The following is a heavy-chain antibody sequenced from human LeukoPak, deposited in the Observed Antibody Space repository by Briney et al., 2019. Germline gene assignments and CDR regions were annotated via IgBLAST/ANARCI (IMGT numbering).Heavy chain of an antibody. V-gene: IGHV3-23*01. CDR3: AKVPLYTYYYDSSGFRRDY. CDR1: GFTFSSYA. CDR2: ISGSGGST. Sequence: PGGSLRLSCAASGFTFSSYAMSWVRQAPGKGLEWVSAISGSGGSTYYADSVKGRFTISRDNSKNTLYLQMNSLRAEDTAVYYCAKVPLYTYYYDSSGFRRDYWGQGTLVTVSS. J-gene: IGHJ4*02. D-gene: IGHD3-22*01.